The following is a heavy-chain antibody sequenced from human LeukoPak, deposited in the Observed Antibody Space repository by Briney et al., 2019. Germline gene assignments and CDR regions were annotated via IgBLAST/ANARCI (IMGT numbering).Heavy chain of an antibody. J-gene: IGHJ4*02. CDR2: ISAYNGNT. CDR1: GYTFTSYG. V-gene: IGHV1-18*01. D-gene: IGHD3-22*01. Sequence: ASVKVSCKASGYTFTSYGISWVRQAPGQGLEWMGWISAYNGNTNYAQKLQGRVAMTTDTSTSTAYMELRSLRSDDTAVYYCARDDDYYDSSGYYGWGQGTLVTVSS. CDR3: ARDDDYYDSSGYYG.